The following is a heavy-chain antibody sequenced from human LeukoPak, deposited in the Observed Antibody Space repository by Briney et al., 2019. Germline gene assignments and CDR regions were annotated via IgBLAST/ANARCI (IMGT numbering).Heavy chain of an antibody. CDR2: IYTSAST. D-gene: IGHD3-22*01. CDR1: AGSVSGGSYY. CDR3: AREVITTHDAFDI. V-gene: IGHV4-61*02. Sequence: TLSLTCRVSAGSVSGGSYYGAWIRKPDGKGLEWIGRIYTSASTNYNPSLKSRVTITVATSKNQFSLKLSPVTAADTAVYYCAREVITTHDAFDIWGQGTMVTVSS. J-gene: IGHJ3*02.